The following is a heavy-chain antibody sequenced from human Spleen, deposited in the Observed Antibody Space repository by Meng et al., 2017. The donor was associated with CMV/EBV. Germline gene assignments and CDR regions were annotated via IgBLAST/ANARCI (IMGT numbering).Heavy chain of an antibody. Sequence: GESLKISCAASGFTVSSNYMSWVRQAPGKGLEWVSVIYSGGSTYYADSGKGRFTISRDNSKNTLFLQMNSLRAEDTAVYCCARQSGLRRAFDIWGQGTMVTVSS. D-gene: IGHD5-12*01. CDR3: ARQSGLRRAFDI. V-gene: IGHV3-66*02. J-gene: IGHJ3*02. CDR1: GFTVSSNY. CDR2: IYSGGST.